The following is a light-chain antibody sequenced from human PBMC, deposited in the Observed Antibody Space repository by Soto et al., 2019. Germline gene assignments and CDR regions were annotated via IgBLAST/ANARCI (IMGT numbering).Light chain of an antibody. CDR1: SSDVGGYNY. CDR3: CSYAGSPFV. CDR2: DVS. Sequence: QSVLTQRRSVSGSPGQSVTISCTGTSSDVGGYNYVSWYQQHPGKAPKLMIYDVSKRPSGVPDRFSGSKSGNTASLTISGLQAEDEADYYCCSYAGSPFVFGTGTKLTVL. J-gene: IGLJ1*01. V-gene: IGLV2-11*01.